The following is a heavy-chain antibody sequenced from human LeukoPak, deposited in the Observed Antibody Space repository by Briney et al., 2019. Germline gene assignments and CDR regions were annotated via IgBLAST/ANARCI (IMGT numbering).Heavy chain of an antibody. CDR2: LYYSGST. Sequence: PSETLSLTCTVSGGSITNNNYYWDWIRQPPGKGLEWIGDLYYSGSTHYNPSLKSRVTISVDTSKNQFSLKLSSVTAADTAVYYCARLSTYYGSGSYFGYWDQGTLVTVSS. CDR1: GGSITNNNYY. V-gene: IGHV4-39*01. D-gene: IGHD3-10*01. CDR3: ARLSTYYGSGSYFGY. J-gene: IGHJ4*02.